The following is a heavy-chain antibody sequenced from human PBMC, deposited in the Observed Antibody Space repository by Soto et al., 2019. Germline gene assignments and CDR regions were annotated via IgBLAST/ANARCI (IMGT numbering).Heavy chain of an antibody. V-gene: IGHV4-61*01. CDR3: ARVRNGYEPYYFDY. D-gene: IGHD5-12*01. Sequence: SETLSLTCTVSGGSVSSGSYYWSWIRQSPGKGLEWIGYIYYSGSTNYNTSLKSRVTISVDTSKKKISLKLSSVTAADKAVYYCARVRNGYEPYYFDYWGQGTLVTVSS. J-gene: IGHJ4*02. CDR1: GGSVSSGSYY. CDR2: IYYSGST.